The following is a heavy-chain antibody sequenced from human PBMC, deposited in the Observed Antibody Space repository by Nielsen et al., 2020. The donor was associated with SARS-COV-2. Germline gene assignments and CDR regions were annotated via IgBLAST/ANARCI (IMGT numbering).Heavy chain of an antibody. CDR3: ARDQPSYDILTGYLIDY. Sequence: GESLKISCAASGFTFSSYGMHWVRQAPGKGLEWVAVISYDGSNKYYADSVKGRFTISRDNSKNTLYLQMNSLRAEDTAVYYCARDQPSYDILTGYLIDYWGQGTLVTVSS. CDR2: ISYDGSNK. CDR1: GFTFSSYG. D-gene: IGHD3-9*01. J-gene: IGHJ4*02. V-gene: IGHV3-30*03.